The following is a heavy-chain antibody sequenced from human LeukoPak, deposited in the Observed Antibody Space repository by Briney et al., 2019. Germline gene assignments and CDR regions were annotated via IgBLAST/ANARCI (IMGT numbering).Heavy chain of an antibody. CDR1: GGSISSGTYF. V-gene: IGHV4-31*03. CDR2: THSSGIS. Sequence: PSETLSLTCSVSGGSISSGTYFWSWIPQRPGKALEWIGYTHSSGISYSNPSLKSRVTISADTSKNQLSLKLSSVTAADTAVYYCARDGCSGASCYGNWFDPWGQGTLVTVSS. CDR3: ARDGCSGASCYGNWFDP. J-gene: IGHJ5*02. D-gene: IGHD2-2*01.